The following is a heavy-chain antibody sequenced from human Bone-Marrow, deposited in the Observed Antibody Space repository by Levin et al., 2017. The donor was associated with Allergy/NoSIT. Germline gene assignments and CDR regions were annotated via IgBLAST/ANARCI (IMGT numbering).Heavy chain of an antibody. J-gene: IGHJ6*02. CDR1: GFSFSTYW. V-gene: IGHV3-7*01. CDR2: IKEDGSDK. CDR3: ARGYDYGDYAEAEDFYYGLDV. D-gene: IGHD4-17*01. Sequence: LGESLKISCVASGFSFSTYWMSWVRQAPGKGLEWVANIKEDGSDKYYVDSVKGRVTVSRDNAKNSLYLQMNSLRAEDTAVYYCARGYDYGDYAEAEDFYYGLDVWGQGTTVTVS.